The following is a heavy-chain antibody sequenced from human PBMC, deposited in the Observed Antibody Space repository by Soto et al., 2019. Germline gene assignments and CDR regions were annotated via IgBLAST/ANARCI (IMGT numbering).Heavy chain of an antibody. CDR2: IYSGGST. J-gene: IGHJ4*02. V-gene: IGHV3-66*01. CDR1: GFTVSSNY. D-gene: IGHD1-7*01. CDR3: AKDKTGTPLYFDY. Sequence: PGGSLRLSCAASGFTVSSNYMSWVRQAPGKGLEWVSVIYSGGSTYYADSVKGRFTISRDNSKNTLYLQMNSLRAEDTAVYYCAKDKTGTPLYFDYWGQGTLVTVSS.